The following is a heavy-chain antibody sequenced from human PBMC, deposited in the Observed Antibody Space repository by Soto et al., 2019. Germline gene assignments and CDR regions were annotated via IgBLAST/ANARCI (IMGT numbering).Heavy chain of an antibody. CDR1: GYSFTTSG. CDR2: ISTYNGNT. V-gene: IGHV1-18*01. D-gene: IGHD4-17*01. J-gene: IGHJ4*02. CDR3: ARRLYGDYDY. Sequence: QAQLVQSGAEVKKPGASVKVSCKASGYSFTTSGITWVRQAPGQGLEWMGWISTYNGNTHYAQKFQDRVTLTTDTSTSTAYMELRSLRSDDTAVYYCARRLYGDYDYWGQGTLVTVSS.